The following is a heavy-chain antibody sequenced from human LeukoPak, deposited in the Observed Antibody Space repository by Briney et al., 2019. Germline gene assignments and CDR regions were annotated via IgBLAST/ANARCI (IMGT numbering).Heavy chain of an antibody. CDR3: AKYFQDDHNFSFDN. CDR2: IRCDGSNK. CDR1: GFTFSSYG. J-gene: IGHJ4*02. V-gene: IGHV3-30*02. Sequence: GGSLRLSCAASGFTFSSYGMHWVRQAPGKGLEWVAFIRCDGSNKYYADSVKGRFTIARDNSKNTLYLHMNSLRAEDTAFYYCAKYFQDDHNFSFDNWGQGTLVTVSS. D-gene: IGHD5-24*01.